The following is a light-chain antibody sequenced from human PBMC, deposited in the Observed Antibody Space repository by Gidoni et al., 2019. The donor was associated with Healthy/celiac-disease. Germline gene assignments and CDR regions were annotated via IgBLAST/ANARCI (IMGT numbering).Light chain of an antibody. CDR3: QVWDSSTPNWV. Sequence: SYELTQPLSVSVALGQTARITCGGNNIGSKNVHWYQQKPGKAPVLVIYRDSNRPSGVPERFSGSNSGNTATLTISRAQAGDEADYYCQVWDSSTPNWVFGGGTKLTVL. V-gene: IGLV3-9*01. CDR2: RDS. CDR1: NIGSKN. J-gene: IGLJ3*02.